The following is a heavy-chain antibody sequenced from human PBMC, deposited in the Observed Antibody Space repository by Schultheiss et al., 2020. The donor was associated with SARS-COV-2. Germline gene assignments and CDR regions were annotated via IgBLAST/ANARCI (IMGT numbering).Heavy chain of an antibody. CDR2: IDWDDDK. V-gene: IGHV2-70*11. Sequence: SGPTLVKPTQTLTLTCTFSGFSLSTSGMCVSWIRQPPGKALEWLARIDWDDDKYYSTSLKTRLTISKDTSKNQVVLTMTNMDPVDTATYYCARTRGYCSGGSCSFYYYGMDVWGQGTTVTVSS. CDR1: GFSLSTSGMC. CDR3: ARTRGYCSGGSCSFYYYGMDV. D-gene: IGHD2-15*01. J-gene: IGHJ6*02.